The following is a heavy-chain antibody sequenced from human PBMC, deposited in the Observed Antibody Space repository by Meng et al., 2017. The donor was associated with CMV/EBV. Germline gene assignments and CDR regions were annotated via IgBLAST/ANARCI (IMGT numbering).Heavy chain of an antibody. Sequence: SVQVSCKASGGTFSSDAISWVRQAPGQGLECMGGIIPLFGTANYAQKFQGRVTITTDESTSTAYMELNSLRSEDTAVYHCARYRFCSSITCHARGHYYNYGMDVWGQGTTVTVSS. CDR2: IIPLFGTA. V-gene: IGHV1-69*05. J-gene: IGHJ6*02. CDR3: ARYRFCSSITCHARGHYYNYGMDV. D-gene: IGHD2-2*01. CDR1: GGTFSSDA.